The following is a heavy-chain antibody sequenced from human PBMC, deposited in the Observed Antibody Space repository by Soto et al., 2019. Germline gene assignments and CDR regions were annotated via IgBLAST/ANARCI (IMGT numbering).Heavy chain of an antibody. Sequence: EVQLVDSGGALVQPGGSLRISCAASGFTFSTYAMNWVRQAPGKGLEWVSALSGSGGTTYYADSVRGRFTISRDNSKNTLFLQMSSLRAEDTALYYCAKQRAGYGSGSDTFYFDFWGQGTLVTVSS. CDR2: LSGSGGTT. CDR3: AKQRAGYGSGSDTFYFDF. J-gene: IGHJ4*02. D-gene: IGHD3-10*01. V-gene: IGHV3-23*04. CDR1: GFTFSTYA.